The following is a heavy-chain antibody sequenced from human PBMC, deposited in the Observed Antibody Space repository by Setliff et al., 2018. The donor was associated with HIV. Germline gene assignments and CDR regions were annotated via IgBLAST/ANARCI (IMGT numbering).Heavy chain of an antibody. J-gene: IGHJ6*03. CDR2: IFPGDSDT. Sequence: GESLKISCQGSGFNFNTDWIVWVRQIPGKGLEWMGSIFPGDSDTGYSPSFEDQVTISVDKSISTAYLQWRSLKTSDTAFYYCASLRGDYVGQYYYYMDIWGKGTTVTVSS. CDR1: GFNFNTDW. D-gene: IGHD4-17*01. CDR3: ASLRGDYVGQYYYYMDI. V-gene: IGHV5-51*01.